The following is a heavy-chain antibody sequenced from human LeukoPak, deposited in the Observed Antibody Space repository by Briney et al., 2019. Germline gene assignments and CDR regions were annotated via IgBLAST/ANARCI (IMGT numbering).Heavy chain of an antibody. J-gene: IGHJ4*02. CDR3: ARDPLLWFGELSNDGDY. V-gene: IGHV3-7*01. CDR2: IKQDGSEK. CDR1: GFTFSSYW. D-gene: IGHD3-10*01. Sequence: LPGGSLRLSCAASGFTFSSYWMSWVRQAPGKGLEWVANIKQDGSEKYYVDSVKGRFTISRDNAKNSLYLQMNSLRAEDTAVYYCARDPLLWFGELSNDGDYWGQGTLVTVSS.